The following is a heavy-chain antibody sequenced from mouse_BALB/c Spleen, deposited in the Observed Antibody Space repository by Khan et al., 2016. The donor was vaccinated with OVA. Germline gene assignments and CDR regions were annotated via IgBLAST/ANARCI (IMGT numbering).Heavy chain of an antibody. CDR3: ARLAYYYNSEGFAY. V-gene: IGHV5-6*01. D-gene: IGHD1-1*02. CDR1: GFTFSTYG. J-gene: IGHJ3*01. CDR2: ISSGGSYT. Sequence: EVELVESGGDLVKPGGSLKLSCAASGFTFSTYGMSWVRQTPDKRLEWVATISSGGSYTYYVDSVKGRFTISRDNAKNTLYLQMSSLKSEDTAMYYCARLAYYYNSEGFAYWGQGTLVTGSA.